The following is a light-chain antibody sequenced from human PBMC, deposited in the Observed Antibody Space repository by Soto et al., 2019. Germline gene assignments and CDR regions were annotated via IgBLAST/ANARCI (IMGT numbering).Light chain of an antibody. Sequence: IQMTQTPSSLSAFVGDRVTITCRASQGVRNDLGWYQQKPGKAPKRLIYDASSLQSGVPSRFRGSGSGTYFSLTIHGLQPEDFATYYCQQCYTFPTFGQGTRLEI. J-gene: IGKJ5*01. CDR3: QQCYTFPT. V-gene: IGKV1-17*01. CDR1: QGVRND. CDR2: DAS.